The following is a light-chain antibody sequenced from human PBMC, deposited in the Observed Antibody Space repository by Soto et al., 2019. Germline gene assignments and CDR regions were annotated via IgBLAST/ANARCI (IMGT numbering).Light chain of an antibody. CDR1: STDVGGHHY. J-gene: IGLJ2*01. V-gene: IGLV2-14*03. CDR3: LAYGRGGTLL. CDR2: ELR. Sequence: QSVLTQPASVSGSPGQSITISCTGTSTDVGGHHYVSWYQQHPGKAPKLVIYELRNRPSNVSARFSGSKRGNTASLTISGLHAEDDADYYCLAYGRGGTLLFGGGTKLTVL.